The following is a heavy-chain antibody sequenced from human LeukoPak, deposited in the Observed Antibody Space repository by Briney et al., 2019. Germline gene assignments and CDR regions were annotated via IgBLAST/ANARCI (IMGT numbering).Heavy chain of an antibody. CDR1: GFTFSSYS. V-gene: IGHV3-48*01. Sequence: GGSLRLSCAASGFTFSSYSMNWVRQAPGKGLEWVSYISSSSSTIYYADSVKGRFTISRDNAKNSLYLQMNSLRAEDTAVYYCAREEGSSWVNFDYWGQGTLVTVSS. J-gene: IGHJ4*02. CDR2: ISSSSSTI. D-gene: IGHD6-13*01. CDR3: AREEGSSWVNFDY.